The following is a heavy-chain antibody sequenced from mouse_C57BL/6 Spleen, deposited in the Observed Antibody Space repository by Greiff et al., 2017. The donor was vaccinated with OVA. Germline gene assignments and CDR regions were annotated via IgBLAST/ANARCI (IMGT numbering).Heavy chain of an antibody. J-gene: IGHJ4*01. V-gene: IGHV1-22*01. Sequence: VQLKESGPELVKPGASVKMSCKASGYTFTDYNMHWVKQSHGKSLEWIGYINPNNGGTSYNQKFKGKATLTVNKSSSTAYMELRSLTSEDSAVYYCAILPTTDYAMDYWGQGTSVTVSS. CDR1: GYTFTDYN. D-gene: IGHD1-1*01. CDR2: INPNNGGT. CDR3: AILPTTDYAMDY.